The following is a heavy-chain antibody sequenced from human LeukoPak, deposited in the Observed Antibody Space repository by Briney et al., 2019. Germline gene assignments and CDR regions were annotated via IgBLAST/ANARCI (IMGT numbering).Heavy chain of an antibody. V-gene: IGHV4-34*01. J-gene: IGHJ4*02. CDR3: ASHILTGYFRWYFDY. CDR2: INHSGST. CDR1: GGSFSGYY. D-gene: IGHD3-9*01. Sequence: PLETLSLTCAVYGGSFSGYYWSWIRQPPGKGLEWIGEINHSGSTNYNPSLKSRVTISVDTSKNQFSLKLSSVTAADTAVYYCASHILTGYFRWYFDYWGQGTLVTVSS.